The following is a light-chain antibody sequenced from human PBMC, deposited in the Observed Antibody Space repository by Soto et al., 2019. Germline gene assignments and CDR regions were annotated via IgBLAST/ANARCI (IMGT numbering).Light chain of an antibody. CDR2: EVS. V-gene: IGLV2-14*01. J-gene: IGLJ3*02. CDR3: SSYTSSSTPLL. Sequence: QSVLTQPASVSGSPGQSITISCTGTSSDVGGYNYVSWYQQHPGKAPKLMIYEVSNRPSGVSNRFSGSKSGNTASLTISGLQAEDEADYYGSSYTSSSTPLLFGGGTKLTV. CDR1: SSDVGGYNY.